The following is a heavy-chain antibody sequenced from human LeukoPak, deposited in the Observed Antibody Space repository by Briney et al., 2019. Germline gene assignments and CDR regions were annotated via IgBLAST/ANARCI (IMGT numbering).Heavy chain of an antibody. Sequence: ASVKVSCKASGNTFTSYGISWVRQAPGQGLEWMGWISAYNGNTNYAQKLQGRVTMTTGTSASTAYMELRSLRSDDTAVYYCARVTAVAGNYFDYWGQGTLVTVSS. J-gene: IGHJ4*02. V-gene: IGHV1-18*01. D-gene: IGHD6-19*01. CDR1: GNTFTSYG. CDR2: ISAYNGNT. CDR3: ARVTAVAGNYFDY.